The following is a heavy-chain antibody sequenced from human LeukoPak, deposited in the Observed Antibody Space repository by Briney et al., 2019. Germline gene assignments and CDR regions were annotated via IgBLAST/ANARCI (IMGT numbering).Heavy chain of an antibody. CDR1: GHSIGSGYY. J-gene: IGHJ4*02. CDR2: IYHRGST. CDR3: ASLVSSGYYNFDF. Sequence: SETLSLTCTVSGHSIGSGYYWGWIRQPPGKGLEWIGSIYHRGSTYYNPSLKSRVIISVDTSKNQFSLKLSSVTAADTAVYYCASLVSSGYYNFDFWGQGTLVTVSS. V-gene: IGHV4-38-2*02. D-gene: IGHD3-22*01.